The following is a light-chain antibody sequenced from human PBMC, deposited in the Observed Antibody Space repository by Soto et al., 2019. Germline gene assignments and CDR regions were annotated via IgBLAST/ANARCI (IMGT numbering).Light chain of an antibody. Sequence: DIQMTQSPSTLSASVGDRVTITCRASQSISSWLAWYQQKPGKAPKLLIYDASSLERGVPSRFSGSGSGTEFTLTISSLQPDDFATYYCQQYNGLFGQGTKVEIK. V-gene: IGKV1-5*01. CDR3: QQYNGL. CDR1: QSISSW. J-gene: IGKJ1*01. CDR2: DAS.